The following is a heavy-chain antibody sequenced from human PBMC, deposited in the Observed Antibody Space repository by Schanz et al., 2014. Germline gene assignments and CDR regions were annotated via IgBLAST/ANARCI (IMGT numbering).Heavy chain of an antibody. CDR2: IRGCGGST. Sequence: EVQLVESGGGLVKPGGSLRLSCAASGFTFSDYSMNWVRQAPGKGLEWVSCIRGCGGSTLYADSVQGRFTISRDDSKNMLYLQMNSLRAEDTAVYYCAGGYSNIWSPMAYWGQGTLVAVSS. V-gene: IGHV3-23*04. CDR3: AGGYSNIWSPMAY. J-gene: IGHJ4*02. D-gene: IGHD6-13*01. CDR1: GFTFSDYS.